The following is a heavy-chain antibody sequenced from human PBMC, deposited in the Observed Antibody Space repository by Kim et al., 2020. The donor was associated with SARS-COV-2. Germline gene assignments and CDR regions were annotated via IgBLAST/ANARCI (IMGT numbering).Heavy chain of an antibody. CDR3: ARGGGNFVGSY. J-gene: IGHJ4*02. V-gene: IGHV3-74*01. Sequence: GGSLRLSCAASGFTFSNFWMHWVRQAPGKGLVWVSRITSDGSSTSHADSVKGRFTIPRDNAKNTLYLQMNSLRAGDTAVYYCARGGGNFVGSYWGQGTLLGVSP. CDR2: ITSDGSST. D-gene: IGHD2-21*01. CDR1: GFTFSNFW.